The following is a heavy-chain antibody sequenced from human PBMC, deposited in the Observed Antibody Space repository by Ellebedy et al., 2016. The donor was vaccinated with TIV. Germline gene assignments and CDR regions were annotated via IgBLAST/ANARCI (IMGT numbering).Heavy chain of an antibody. J-gene: IGHJ6*02. V-gene: IGHV1-18*01. CDR2: ISAYTGNT. CDR3: ARDMVQGMVARYLWFDF. Sequence: ASVKVSCKASGYTFSSYGISWVRQAPGQGPEWMGWISAYTGNTDYAQKFQGRVTMTTDTSTSTAYMELRNLRSDDTAVFYCARDMVQGMVARYLWFDFWGQGTTVTVSS. D-gene: IGHD5-12*01. CDR1: GYTFSSYG.